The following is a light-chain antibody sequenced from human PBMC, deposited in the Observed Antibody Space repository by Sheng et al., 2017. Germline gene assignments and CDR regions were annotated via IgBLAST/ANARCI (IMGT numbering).Light chain of an antibody. J-gene: IGLJ1*01. CDR2: EVN. CDR1: SSDVGGYDF. Sequence: QSALTQPPSASGSPGQSVTISCTGTSSDVGGYDFVSWYQQHPGRAPKLIIYEVNKRPSGVPDRFSGSKSGNTASLTVSGLQAEDEADYYCNSYAGNNKGVFGTGTKVTVL. CDR3: NSYAGNNKGV. V-gene: IGLV2-8*01.